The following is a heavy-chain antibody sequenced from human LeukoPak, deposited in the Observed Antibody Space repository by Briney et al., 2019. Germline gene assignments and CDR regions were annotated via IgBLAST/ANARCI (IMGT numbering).Heavy chain of an antibody. D-gene: IGHD3-10*02. CDR1: GFTFRTYT. CDR3: AELGITMIGGV. J-gene: IGHJ6*04. V-gene: IGHV3-48*04. CDR2: ISSSGSTI. Sequence: GGSLRLSCAASGFTFRTYTMNWVRQAPGKGLEWVSYISSSGSTIYYADSVKGRFTISRDNAKNSLYLQMNSLRAEDTAVYYCAELGITMIGGVWGKGTTVTISS.